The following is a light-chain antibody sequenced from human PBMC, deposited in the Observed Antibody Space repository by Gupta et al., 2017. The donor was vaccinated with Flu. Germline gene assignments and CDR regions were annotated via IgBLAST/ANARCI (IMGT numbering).Light chain of an antibody. V-gene: IGLV2-11*01. Sequence: QSVTISCTGTSSGVGGYNHVSWYQQHPGNAHKLMIYDVTKGPSGVPDRFSGSKSGNTASLTISGLQAEDEADYYCCAYAGGLSVFGTGTKVTVL. CDR1: SSGVGGYNH. CDR3: CAYAGGLSV. J-gene: IGLJ1*01. CDR2: DVT.